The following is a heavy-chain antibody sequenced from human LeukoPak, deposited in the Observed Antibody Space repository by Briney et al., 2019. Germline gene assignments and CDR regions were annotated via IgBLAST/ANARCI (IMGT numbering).Heavy chain of an antibody. CDR1: GFTFSGTW. D-gene: IGHD3-16*02. Sequence: GGSLRLSCAASGFTFSGTWMHWVRQAPGKGLEWVAFIRYDGSNKYYADSVKGRFTISRDNSKNTLYLQMNSLRAEDTAVYYCARAHYDYVWGSYRRGFDYWGQGTLVTVSS. CDR3: ARAHYDYVWGSYRRGFDY. CDR2: IRYDGSNK. J-gene: IGHJ4*02. V-gene: IGHV3-30*02.